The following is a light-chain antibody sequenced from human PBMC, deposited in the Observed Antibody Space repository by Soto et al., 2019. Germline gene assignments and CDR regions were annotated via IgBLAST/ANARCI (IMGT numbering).Light chain of an antibody. Sequence: EIVLTQSPVALSLSPGERATLSCRASQSVSSTLLTWYQQKPGQAPRLLIYGVPSRATGIPDRFSGSGSGTDFTLTISRLEPEDFAVYFCQHYGDSSWTFGQGTRVEIK. CDR3: QHYGDSSWT. CDR2: GVP. J-gene: IGKJ1*01. CDR1: QSVSSTL. V-gene: IGKV3-20*01.